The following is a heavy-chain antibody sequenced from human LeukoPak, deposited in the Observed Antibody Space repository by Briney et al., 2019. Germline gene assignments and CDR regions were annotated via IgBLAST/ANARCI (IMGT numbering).Heavy chain of an antibody. J-gene: IGHJ4*02. CDR1: GFTFSSYG. CDR3: ARDQDCSGGSCLLTFDY. V-gene: IGHV3-33*01. Sequence: PGRSLRLSCAASGFTFSSYGMHWVRQAPGKGLEWVATIWYDGSNKYYADSVKGRFTISRDNSKNTLYLQMNSLRAEDTAVYYCARDQDCSGGSCLLTFDYWGQGTLVTVSS. CDR2: IWYDGSNK. D-gene: IGHD2-15*01.